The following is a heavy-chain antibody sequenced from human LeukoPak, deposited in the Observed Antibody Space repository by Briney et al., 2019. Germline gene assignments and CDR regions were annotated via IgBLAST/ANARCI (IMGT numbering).Heavy chain of an antibody. D-gene: IGHD2-2*02. Sequence: SETLSLTCTVSGVSITSNYWSWIRQSPGKGLEWIGYMYHSGRTNYNPSLKSRVTISIDASKNQFSLKLSSVTAADTAVYYCARGLGYCTITSCYTDDAFDIWGQGTMVTVSS. J-gene: IGHJ3*02. CDR1: GVSITSNY. V-gene: IGHV4-59*08. CDR2: MYHSGRT. CDR3: ARGLGYCTITSCYTDDAFDI.